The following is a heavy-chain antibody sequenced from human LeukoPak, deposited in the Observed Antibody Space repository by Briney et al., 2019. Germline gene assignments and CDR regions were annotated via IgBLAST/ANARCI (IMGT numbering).Heavy chain of an antibody. Sequence: PSETLSLTCTVSGYSISSGYYWGWIRQPPGKGLEWIGSIYHSGSTYYNPSLKSRVTISVDTSKNQFSLKLSSVTAADTAVFYCARRVGRYFGERAYYYNYMDVWGKGTTVTISS. V-gene: IGHV4-38-2*02. D-gene: IGHD3-10*01. J-gene: IGHJ6*03. CDR1: GYSISSGYY. CDR3: ARRVGRYFGERAYYYNYMDV. CDR2: IYHSGST.